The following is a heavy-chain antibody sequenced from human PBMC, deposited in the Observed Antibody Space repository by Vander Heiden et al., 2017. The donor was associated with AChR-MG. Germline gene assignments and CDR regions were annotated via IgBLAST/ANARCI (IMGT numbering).Heavy chain of an antibody. Sequence: QVQLQESGPGLVKPSQTLSLTCTVSGGSISSGGYYWSWIRQHPGQRLGWMGYIYYSGSTYYNPSLKSRVTISVDTSKNQFSLKLSSVTAADTAVYYCARDRVVRGVKNYYGMDVWGQGTTVTVSS. D-gene: IGHD3-10*01. CDR3: ARDRVVRGVKNYYGMDV. V-gene: IGHV4-31*03. J-gene: IGHJ6*02. CDR2: IYYSGST. CDR1: GGSISSGGYY.